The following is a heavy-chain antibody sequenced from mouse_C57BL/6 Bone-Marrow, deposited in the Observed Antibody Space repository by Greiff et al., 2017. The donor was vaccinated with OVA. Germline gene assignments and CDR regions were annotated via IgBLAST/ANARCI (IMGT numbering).Heavy chain of an antibody. D-gene: IGHD2-3*01. Sequence: QVQLQQSGPELVKPGASVKISCKASGYAFSSSWMNWVKQRPGKGLEWIGRIYPGDGDTNYNGKFKGKATLTADKSSSTAYMQLSSLTSEDSAVYFCAGWLLLLFAYWGQGTLVTVSA. J-gene: IGHJ3*01. V-gene: IGHV1-82*01. CDR1: GYAFSSSW. CDR2: IYPGDGDT. CDR3: AGWLLLLFAY.